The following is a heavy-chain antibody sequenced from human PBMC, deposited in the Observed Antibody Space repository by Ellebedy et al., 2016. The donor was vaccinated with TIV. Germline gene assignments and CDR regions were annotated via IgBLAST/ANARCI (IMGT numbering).Heavy chain of an antibody. J-gene: IGHJ4*02. Sequence: AASVKVSCKASGYTFTSDLIHWVRQAPGQGLEWMGVINPSNGGTGYAQKFQGRATMTRDTSASTVDMELSSLRSEDTAVYYCAREGGVYFFDYWGQGTLVTVSS. D-gene: IGHD1-26*01. CDR2: INPSNGGT. V-gene: IGHV1-46*01. CDR3: AREGGVYFFDY. CDR1: GYTFTSDL.